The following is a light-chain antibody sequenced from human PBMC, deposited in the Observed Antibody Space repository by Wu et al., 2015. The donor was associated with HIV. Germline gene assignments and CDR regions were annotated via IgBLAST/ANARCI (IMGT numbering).Light chain of an antibody. V-gene: IGKV3-15*01. CDR1: QSISNN. Sequence: EIVMTQSPATLSVSPGERNTLSCRASQSISNNLAWYQQKPGQTPRLLIYAASTRATNIPARFSGSGSGTEFTLTISSIQSEDFAFYYCQQYDNWPVTFG. J-gene: IGKJ1*01. CDR3: QQYDNWPVT. CDR2: AAS.